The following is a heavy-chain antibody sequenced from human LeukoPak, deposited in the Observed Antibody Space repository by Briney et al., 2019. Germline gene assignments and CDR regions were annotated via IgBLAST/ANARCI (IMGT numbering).Heavy chain of an antibody. Sequence: GSLRLYGAASGFIGSSIYMSWVRQAPGKELEGVSVIYSGDSTYYADSVKGRFTISRDNSKNTLYLQMNSLRAEDTAVYFCASSGNYYPYLLDYWGQGTLVTVSS. V-gene: IGHV3-53*01. CDR1: GFIGSSIY. J-gene: IGHJ4*02. D-gene: IGHD1-26*01. CDR3: ASSGNYYPYLLDY. CDR2: IYSGDST.